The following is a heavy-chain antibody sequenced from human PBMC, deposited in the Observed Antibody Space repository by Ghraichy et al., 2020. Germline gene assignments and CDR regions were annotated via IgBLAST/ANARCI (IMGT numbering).Heavy chain of an antibody. CDR3: ARGAVTNFGYYYYYMDV. J-gene: IGHJ6*03. D-gene: IGHD4-17*01. CDR2: IYYSGST. Sequence: ESLNISCTVSGGSISSYYWSWIRQPPGKGLEWIGYIYYSGSTNYNPSLKSRVTISVDTSKNQFSLKLSSVTAADTAVYYCARGAVTNFGYYYYYMDVWGKGTTVTVSS. V-gene: IGHV4-59*01. CDR1: GGSISSYY.